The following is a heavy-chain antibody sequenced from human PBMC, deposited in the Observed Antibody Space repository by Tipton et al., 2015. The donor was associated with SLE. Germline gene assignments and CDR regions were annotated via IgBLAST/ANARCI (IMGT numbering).Heavy chain of an antibody. J-gene: IGHJ2*01. CDR2: TNQDGAIR. D-gene: IGHD1-26*01. Sequence: GSLRLSCVASGFNFGAYWMHWVRQAPGKGLVWISRTNQDGAIRSYEDSVKGRFIISRDNSKSTLYLQMNNVRVEDTALYYCATARGVLGGSGWYFDLWGRGTLVTVSS. CDR1: GFNFGAYW. CDR3: ATARGVLGGSGWYFDL. V-gene: IGHV3-74*01.